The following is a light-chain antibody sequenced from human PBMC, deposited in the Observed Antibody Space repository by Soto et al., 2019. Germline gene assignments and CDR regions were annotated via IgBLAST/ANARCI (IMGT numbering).Light chain of an antibody. V-gene: IGKV3-11*01. CDR1: QSVSNY. CDR3: QQRSIWPWT. J-gene: IGKJ1*01. Sequence: EIVFTQSPATLSLSPGERATLSCWASQSVSNYFVWYQQKPGQAPRLLIYDASKRATGIPARFSGSGSGTDFTLTISXLEPEDFAVYYCQQRSIWPWTFGQGTKV. CDR2: DAS.